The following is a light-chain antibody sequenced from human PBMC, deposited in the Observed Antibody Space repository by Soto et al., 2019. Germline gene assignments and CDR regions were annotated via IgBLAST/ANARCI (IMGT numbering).Light chain of an antibody. Sequence: DIKMTQSPSALSGQVGDRVTITCRASQTISSWLAWYQQKPGKAPKLLIYKASTLKSGVPSRFSGSGSGTEFTLTISSLQSEDFAVYYCQQYNKWPPWTFGQGSNADIK. CDR2: KAS. CDR3: QQYNKWPPWT. V-gene: IGKV1-5*03. CDR1: QTISSW. J-gene: IGKJ1*01.